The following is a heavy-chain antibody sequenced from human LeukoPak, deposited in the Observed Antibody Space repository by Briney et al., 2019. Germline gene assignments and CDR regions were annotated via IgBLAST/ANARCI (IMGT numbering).Heavy chain of an antibody. Sequence: GGSLRLSCAASGFTFSSYWMSWVRRAPGKGLEWVANIKQDGSEKYYVDSVKGRFTISRDNAKNSLYLQMNSLRAEDTAVYYCASSIAARPTYYYMDVWGKGTTVTVSS. V-gene: IGHV3-7*01. CDR2: IKQDGSEK. D-gene: IGHD6-6*01. CDR1: GFTFSSYW. CDR3: ASSIAARPTYYYMDV. J-gene: IGHJ6*03.